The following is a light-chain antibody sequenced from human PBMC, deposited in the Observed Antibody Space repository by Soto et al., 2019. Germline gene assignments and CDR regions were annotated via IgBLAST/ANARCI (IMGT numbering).Light chain of an antibody. CDR3: QQYDQWWT. J-gene: IGKJ1*01. CDR1: QSVHTN. Sequence: ILITQSPATLSVSPGERATFSCRASQSVHTNLAWYQLTPGQAPRLLVYGASIRATGIPARLSGSGSGTEYSLTIRSLEYEDFGVYFCQQYDQWWTFGQGTKVDIK. V-gene: IGKV3-15*01. CDR2: GAS.